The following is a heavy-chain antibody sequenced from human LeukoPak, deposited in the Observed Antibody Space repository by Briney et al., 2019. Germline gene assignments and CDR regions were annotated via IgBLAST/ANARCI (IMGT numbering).Heavy chain of an antibody. Sequence: SETLSLTCTVSGNSFGNYYWSWIRQPPGKGLEWIGSIYDSGSTYYNPSLKSRVTISVDTSKNQFSLKLSSVTAADTAVYYCAREVSYYYDSSGYYSAYNWFDPWGQGTLVTVSS. CDR2: IYDSGST. D-gene: IGHD3-22*01. CDR1: GNSFGNYY. J-gene: IGHJ5*02. V-gene: IGHV4-38-2*02. CDR3: AREVSYYYDSSGYYSAYNWFDP.